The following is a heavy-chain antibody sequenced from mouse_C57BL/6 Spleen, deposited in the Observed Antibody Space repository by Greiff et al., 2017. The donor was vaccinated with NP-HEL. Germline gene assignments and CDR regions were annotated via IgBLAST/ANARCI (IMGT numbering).Heavy chain of an antibody. J-gene: IGHJ4*01. Sequence: EVQLVESGEGLVKPGGSLKLSCAASGFTFSSYAMSWVRQTPEKRLEWVAYISSGGDYIYYADTVKGRFTISRDNARNTLYLQMSSLKSEDTAMYYCTGVPYYYGSSYAMDYWGQGTSVTVSS. D-gene: IGHD1-1*01. V-gene: IGHV5-9-1*02. CDR1: GFTFSSYA. CDR3: TGVPYYYGSSYAMDY. CDR2: ISSGGDYI.